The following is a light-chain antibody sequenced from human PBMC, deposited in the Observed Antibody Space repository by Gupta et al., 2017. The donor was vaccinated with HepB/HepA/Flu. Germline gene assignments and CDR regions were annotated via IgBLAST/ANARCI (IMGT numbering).Light chain of an antibody. J-gene: IGKJ3*01. Sequence: EIVLTQSPAPLSLSPGERATLSCRASQSVGTYLAWYQQKPGQAPRLLIFDASSRITGIPDRFIGSGSGTDFTLTISRLEPEDFAVYYCQQYGRSLFFGPGTKLHIK. CDR1: QSVGTY. CDR2: DAS. V-gene: IGKV3-20*01. CDR3: QQYGRSLF.